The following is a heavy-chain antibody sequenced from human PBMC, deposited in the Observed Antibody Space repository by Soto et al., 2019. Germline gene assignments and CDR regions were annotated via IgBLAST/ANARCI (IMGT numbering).Heavy chain of an antibody. J-gene: IGHJ5*02. V-gene: IGHV4-39*01. CDR3: ATSNWFDP. CDR2: IYYSGST. CDR1: GGSISSRGYY. Sequence: QLQLQESGPGLMKPSETLSLTCTVSGGSISSRGYYWGWIRQPPGKGLEWIGTIYYSGSTYYNPSLKSRVTISVDTSKNQFAPKLSSVTAADTAVYYCATSNWFDPWGQGTLVTVSS.